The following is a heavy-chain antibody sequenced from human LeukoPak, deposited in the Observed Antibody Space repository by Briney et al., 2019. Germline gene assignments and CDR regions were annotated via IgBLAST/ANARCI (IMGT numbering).Heavy chain of an antibody. J-gene: IGHJ4*02. D-gene: IGHD3-10*01. CDR1: GGSFSGYY. Sequence: SETLSLTCAVYGGSFSGYYWSWIRQPPGKGLEWIGEINHSGSTNYNPSLKSRVTISVDTSKNQFSLKLSSVTAADTAVYYCARSYYGSGTPGFDYWGQGTLVTVPS. V-gene: IGHV4-34*01. CDR2: INHSGST. CDR3: ARSYYGSGTPGFDY.